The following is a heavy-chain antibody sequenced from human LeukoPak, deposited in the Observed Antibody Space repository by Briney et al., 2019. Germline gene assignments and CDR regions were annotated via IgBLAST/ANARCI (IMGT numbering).Heavy chain of an antibody. CDR2: ISGSGGST. D-gene: IGHD5-12*01. J-gene: IGHJ4*02. V-gene: IGHV3-23*01. CDR1: GFTFSSYA. Sequence: GGSLRLSCAASGFTFSSYAMSWVRQAPGKGLEWVSAISGSGGSTYYADSVKGRFTISRDNSKNTLYLQMNSLRAEDTAVYDCAKGRGYSGYDLVDYWGQGTLVTVSS. CDR3: AKGRGYSGYDLVDY.